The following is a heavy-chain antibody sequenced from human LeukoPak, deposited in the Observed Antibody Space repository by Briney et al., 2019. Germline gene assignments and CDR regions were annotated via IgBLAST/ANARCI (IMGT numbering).Heavy chain of an antibody. V-gene: IGHV1-3*01. CDR1: GGTFSSYA. CDR2: INAGNGNT. Sequence: GASVKVSCKASGGTFSSYAISWVRQAPGQGLEWMGWINAGNGNTKYSQKFQGRVTITRDTSASTAYMELSSLRSEDTAVYYCARGVRDYVWGSYRYLDYWGQGTLVTVSS. CDR3: ARGVRDYVWGSYRYLDY. D-gene: IGHD3-16*02. J-gene: IGHJ4*02.